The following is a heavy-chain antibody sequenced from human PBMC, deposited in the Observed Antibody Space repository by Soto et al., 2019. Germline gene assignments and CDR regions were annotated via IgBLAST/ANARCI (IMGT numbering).Heavy chain of an antibody. CDR3: ARAPGYGDIDY. CDR1: GFTFSSYG. D-gene: IGHD3-10*01. Sequence: EVQLVESGGDFVQPGGSLRLSCAASGFTFSSYGMNWVRQVPVKGLEWVSHISSDGTTYYADSVKGRFTISRDNAKNSLYLHMNSLIVEDTAVYYCARAPGYGDIDYWGRGTLVTVSS. J-gene: IGHJ4*02. CDR2: ISSDGTT. V-gene: IGHV3-48*01.